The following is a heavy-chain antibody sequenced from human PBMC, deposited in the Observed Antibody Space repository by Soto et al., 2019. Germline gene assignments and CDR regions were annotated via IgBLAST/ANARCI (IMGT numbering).Heavy chain of an antibody. J-gene: IGHJ6*02. CDR2: IGTAGDT. D-gene: IGHD6-19*01. CDR3: ARGKGGWYFYYYYGMDV. CDR1: GFTFSSYD. Sequence: GGSLRLSCAASGFTFSSYDMHWVRQATGKGLEWVSAIGTAGDTYYPGSVKGRFTISRENAKNSLYLQMNSLRAGDTAVYYCARGKGGWYFYYYYGMDVWGQGTTVTVSS. V-gene: IGHV3-13*01.